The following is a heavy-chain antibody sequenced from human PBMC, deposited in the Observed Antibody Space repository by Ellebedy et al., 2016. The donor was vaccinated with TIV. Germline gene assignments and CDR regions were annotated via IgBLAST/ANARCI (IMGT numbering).Heavy chain of an antibody. Sequence: MPSETLSLTCAVYGGSFSGYYWSWIRQPPGKGLEWIGEINHSGSTNNNPSLKSRVTVSVDTSENQFSLKLSSVTAADTAVYYCARSNYGDYYYYYGMDVWGQGTTVTVSS. D-gene: IGHD4-17*01. CDR3: ARSNYGDYYYYYGMDV. V-gene: IGHV4-34*01. CDR1: GGSFSGYY. CDR2: INHSGST. J-gene: IGHJ6*02.